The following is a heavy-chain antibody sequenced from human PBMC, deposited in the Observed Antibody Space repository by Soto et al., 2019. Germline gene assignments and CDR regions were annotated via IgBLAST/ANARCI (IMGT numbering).Heavy chain of an antibody. CDR3: AKDRREGGKSAFYFDF. J-gene: IGHJ4*02. Sequence: LRLSCAASGFKFSNYAMSWVRQAPGKGLEWVSLISATGGGTYYADSVKGRFTISRDNSHNTLYLQVHSLTAEDTAVYYCAKDRREGGKSAFYFDFWGQGAQVTVSS. CDR1: GFKFSNYA. CDR2: ISATGGGT. D-gene: IGHD3-16*01. V-gene: IGHV3-23*01.